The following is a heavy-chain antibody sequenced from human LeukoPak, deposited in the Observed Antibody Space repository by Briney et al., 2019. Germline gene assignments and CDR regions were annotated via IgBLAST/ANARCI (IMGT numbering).Heavy chain of an antibody. D-gene: IGHD3-22*01. CDR1: GGSFSGYY. CDR3: ARARPENYYDSSGKRWFDP. V-gene: IGHV4-34*01. Sequence: PSETLSLTCAVYGGSFSGYYWSWIRQPPGKGLEWIGEINHSGSTNYNPSLKSRVTISVDTSKNQFSLKLSSVTAADTAVYYCARARPENYYDSSGKRWFDPWGQGTLVTVSS. J-gene: IGHJ5*02. CDR2: INHSGST.